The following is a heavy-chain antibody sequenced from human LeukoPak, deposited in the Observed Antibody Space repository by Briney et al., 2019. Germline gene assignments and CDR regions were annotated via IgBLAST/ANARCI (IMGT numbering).Heavy chain of an antibody. CDR2: INPNSGGT. J-gene: IGHJ4*02. D-gene: IGHD6-25*01. Sequence: ASVKVSCKASGYTFTGYYMHWVRQAPGQGLEWMGWINPNSGGTNYAQKFQGRVTMTRNTSISTAYMELSSLRSEDTAVYYCARGAASRFDYWGQGTLVTVSS. CDR1: GYTFTGYY. V-gene: IGHV1-2*02. CDR3: ARGAASRFDY.